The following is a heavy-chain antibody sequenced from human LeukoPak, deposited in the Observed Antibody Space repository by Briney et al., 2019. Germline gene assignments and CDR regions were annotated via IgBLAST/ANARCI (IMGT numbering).Heavy chain of an antibody. CDR1: GGSISSYY. J-gene: IGHJ6*03. V-gene: IGHV4-4*07. Sequence: PSETLSLTCTVSGGSISSYYWSWIRQPAGKGLEWIGSIYYSGSTYYNPSLKSRVTISVDTSKNQFSLKLSSVTAADTAVYYCARLTSVRYYYYMDVWGKGTMVTVSS. D-gene: IGHD4-17*01. CDR2: IYYSGST. CDR3: ARLTSVRYYYYMDV.